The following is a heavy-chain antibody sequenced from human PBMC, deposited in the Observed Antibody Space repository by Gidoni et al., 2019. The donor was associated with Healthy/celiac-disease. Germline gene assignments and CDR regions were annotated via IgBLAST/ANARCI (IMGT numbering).Heavy chain of an antibody. V-gene: IGHV4-39*01. CDR1: GGSISSSSYS. CDR3: ARLAGEYVDIVARGYFDY. CDR2: IYYSGST. Sequence: QLQLQESGPGLVKPSETLSLTCTVSGGSISSSSYSWGWIRQPPGKGLEWIGSIYYSGSTYYNPSLKSRVTISVDTFKNQFSLKLSSVTAADTAVYYCARLAGEYVDIVARGYFDYWGQGTLVTVSS. J-gene: IGHJ4*02. D-gene: IGHD5-12*01.